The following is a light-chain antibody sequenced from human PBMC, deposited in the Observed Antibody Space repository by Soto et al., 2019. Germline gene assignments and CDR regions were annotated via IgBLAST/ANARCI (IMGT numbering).Light chain of an antibody. CDR3: MQGTHWPWT. CDR1: QSLVYSDGNTY. J-gene: IGKJ1*01. Sequence: DVVMTQSPLSLPVTLGQPASISCRSSQSLVYSDGNTYLNWCQQRPGQSPRRLIYKVSNRDSGAPDRFSGSGSGTDFTLKISRVEAEDVGVYYCMQGTHWPWTFGQGTKVAIK. V-gene: IGKV2-30*01. CDR2: KVS.